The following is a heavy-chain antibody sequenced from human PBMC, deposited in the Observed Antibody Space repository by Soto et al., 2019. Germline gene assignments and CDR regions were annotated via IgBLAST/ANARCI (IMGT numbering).Heavy chain of an antibody. J-gene: IGHJ4*02. CDR1: GYTFTSYS. V-gene: IGHV1-46*03. CDR3: ARSGEYGDPGDY. D-gene: IGHD4-17*01. Sequence: ASVQVSCKASGYTFTSYSMHWVRQAPRQRLEWMGRINTSGGSTNYAQKCQGRVTMTRDTSTSTAYMELSSLRSEDTAVYSCARSGEYGDPGDYWGQGTLVTVSS. CDR2: INTSGGST.